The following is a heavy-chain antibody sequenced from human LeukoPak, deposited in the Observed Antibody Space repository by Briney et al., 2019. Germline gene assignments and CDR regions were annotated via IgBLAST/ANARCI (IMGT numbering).Heavy chain of an antibody. Sequence: GESLKISCNVSGYKFTTYWIACVRQMPGKGLEWMGVLYPGDSETRYSPSFRGQVATSVDKSTNTAYLQWSSLKEADTALYFCARQGAGTSHYDDTGLPRGAFDVWGQGTTVIVSS. D-gene: IGHD3-22*01. CDR3: ARQGAGTSHYDDTGLPRGAFDV. CDR1: GYKFTTYW. J-gene: IGHJ3*01. V-gene: IGHV5-51*01. CDR2: LYPGDSET.